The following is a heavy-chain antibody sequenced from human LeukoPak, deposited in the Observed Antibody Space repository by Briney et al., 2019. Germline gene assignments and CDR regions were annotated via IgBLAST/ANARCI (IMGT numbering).Heavy chain of an antibody. CDR2: MYHSGST. D-gene: IGHD6-6*01. J-gene: IGHJ4*02. CDR3: ARRIVSSSSGFDY. CDR1: GYSISSGYH. V-gene: IGHV4-38-2*01. Sequence: SETLSLTCAVSGYSISSGYHWGWIRQSPGKGLEWIGFMYHSGSTYYDPSLKSRVTISVDTSKNRFSLKLSSVTAADTAVHYCARRIVSSSSGFDYWGQGTLVTVSS.